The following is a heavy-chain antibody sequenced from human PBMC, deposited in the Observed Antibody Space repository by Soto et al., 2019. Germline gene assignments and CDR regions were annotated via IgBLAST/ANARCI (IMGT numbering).Heavy chain of an antibody. Sequence: QVQLVQSGAAVTKPGSSVKVSCTASGDTFINYAISWVRQAPGQGLEWMGGIIPIFGTANYAQKFQGRVTISADESTSTAYMELSSLRSEDTAVYYCARGRGYSYGYGLDVWGQGTTVTVSS. J-gene: IGHJ6*02. D-gene: IGHD5-18*01. CDR1: GDTFINYA. V-gene: IGHV1-69*12. CDR2: IIPIFGTA. CDR3: ARGRGYSYGYGLDV.